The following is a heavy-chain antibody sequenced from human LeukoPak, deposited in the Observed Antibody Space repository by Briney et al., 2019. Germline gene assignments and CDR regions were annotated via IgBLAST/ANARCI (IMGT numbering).Heavy chain of an antibody. CDR2: INHSGST. CDR1: GGSFSGYY. CDR3: ARLKVYDSSGYYFIDY. V-gene: IGHV4-34*01. D-gene: IGHD3-22*01. Sequence: SETLSLTCDVYGGSFSGYYWSWIRQHPGQSVEWIGEINHSGSTNYNPSNKSRVTITVDTTKNQFSLKLSSVTAADTAVYYCARLKVYDSSGYYFIDYWGQGTLVTVSS. J-gene: IGHJ4*02.